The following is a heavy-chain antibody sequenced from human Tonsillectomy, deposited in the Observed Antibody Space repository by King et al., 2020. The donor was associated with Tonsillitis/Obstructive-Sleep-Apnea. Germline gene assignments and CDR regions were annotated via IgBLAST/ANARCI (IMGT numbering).Heavy chain of an antibody. CDR2: INNDGGYT. V-gene: IGHV3-64D*06. Sequence: EVQLVESGGGLVQPGGSLRLSCSASGFTFSSYSMHWVRQAPGKGLEYVSGINNDGGYTPYADSVKGRFSISSDNSKNTLYLQMNSLRVEDTALYYCVKSLSQALAPHDCWGRGILVTVSP. CDR1: GFTFSSYS. D-gene: IGHD3-3*02. J-gene: IGHJ4*02. CDR3: VKSLSQALAPHDC.